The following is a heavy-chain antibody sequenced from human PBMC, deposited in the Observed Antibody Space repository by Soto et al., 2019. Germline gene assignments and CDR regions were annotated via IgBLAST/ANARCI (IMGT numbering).Heavy chain of an antibody. V-gene: IGHV4-39*01. CDR3: ASQQLAEFDY. D-gene: IGHD6-13*01. Sequence: SEALSLTCTVSGGSISSSSYYWGWIRQPPGKGLEWIGSIYYSGSTYYNPSLKSRVTISVDTSKNQFSLKLSSVTAADTAVYYCASQQLAEFDYWGQGTLVTVSS. CDR2: IYYSGST. J-gene: IGHJ4*02. CDR1: GGSISSSSYY.